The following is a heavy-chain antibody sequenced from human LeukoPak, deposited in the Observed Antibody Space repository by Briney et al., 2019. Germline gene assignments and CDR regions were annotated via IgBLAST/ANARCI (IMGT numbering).Heavy chain of an antibody. CDR2: ISYDGSNK. D-gene: IGHD3-3*01. Sequence: PGRSLRLSCAASGFTFSSYAMHWVRQAPGKGLEWVAVISYDGSNKYYADSVKGRFTISRDNSKNTLYLQMISLRAEDTAVYYCAREGYYDFWSGFGPKGQFDYWGQGTLVTVSS. CDR1: GFTFSSYA. V-gene: IGHV3-30*01. J-gene: IGHJ4*02. CDR3: AREGYYDFWSGFGPKGQFDY.